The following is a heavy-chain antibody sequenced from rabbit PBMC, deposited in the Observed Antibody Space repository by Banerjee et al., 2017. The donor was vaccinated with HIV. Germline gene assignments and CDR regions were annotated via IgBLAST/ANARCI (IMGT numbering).Heavy chain of an antibody. D-gene: IGHD6-1*01. Sequence: QEQLVESGGGLVQPEGSLTLTCTASGFSFSSSNWICWVRQAPGKGLEWIACVNFGGGTTYYATWAKGRFTISKTSSTAVTLQMTSLTAADTATYFCASGDVDYDYGYVFKLWGPGTLVTVS. CDR3: ASGDVDYDYGYVFKL. J-gene: IGHJ4*01. CDR2: VNFGGGTT. CDR1: GFSFSSSNW. V-gene: IGHV1S45*01.